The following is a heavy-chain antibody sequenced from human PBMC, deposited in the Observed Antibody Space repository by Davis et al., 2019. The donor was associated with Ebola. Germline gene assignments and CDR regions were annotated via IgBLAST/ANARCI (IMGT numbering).Heavy chain of an antibody. CDR3: ARDRFRNQLLALGEFDP. CDR1: GYTFTSYA. CDR2: INTNTGNP. D-gene: IGHD2-2*01. Sequence: ASVKVSCKASGYTFTSYAMNWVRQAPGQGLEWMGWINTNTGNPTYAQGFSGRFVFSLDTSVSTAYLQISSLKAEDTAVYYCARDRFRNQLLALGEFDPWGQGTLVTVSS. V-gene: IGHV7-4-1*02. J-gene: IGHJ5*02.